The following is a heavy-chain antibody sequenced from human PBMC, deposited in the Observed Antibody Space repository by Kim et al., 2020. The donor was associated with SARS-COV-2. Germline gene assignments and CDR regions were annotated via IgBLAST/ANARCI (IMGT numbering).Heavy chain of an antibody. CDR3: ARAGMVYAIWYFDL. J-gene: IGHJ2*01. CDR2: INTNTGNP. D-gene: IGHD2-8*01. CDR1: GYTFTSYA. Sequence: ASVKVSCKASGYTFTSYAMNWVRQAPGQGLEWMGWINTNTGNPTYAQGFTGRYVFSLDTSVSTAYLKIRSLKAEDTAVYYCARAGMVYAIWYFDLWGRGTLVTVSS. V-gene: IGHV7-4-1*02.